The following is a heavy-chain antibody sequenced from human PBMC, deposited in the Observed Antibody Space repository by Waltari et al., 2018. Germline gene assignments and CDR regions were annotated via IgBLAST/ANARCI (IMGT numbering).Heavy chain of an antibody. D-gene: IGHD2-2*01. Sequence: QVQLQQWGAGLLKPSETLSLTCAVYGGSFSGYYWRWIRQPPGKGLEWIGEINHSGSTNYNPSLKSRVTISVDTSKNQFSLKLSSVTAADTAVYYCARGVKVVPAASREVACRLGYYYGMDVWGQGTTVTVSS. V-gene: IGHV4-34*01. J-gene: IGHJ6*02. CDR3: ARGVKVVPAASREVACRLGYYYGMDV. CDR1: GGSFSGYY. CDR2: INHSGST.